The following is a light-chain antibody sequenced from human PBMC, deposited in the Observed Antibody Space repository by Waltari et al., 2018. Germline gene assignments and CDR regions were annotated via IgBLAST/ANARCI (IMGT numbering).Light chain of an antibody. CDR2: GAS. J-gene: IGKJ2*01. V-gene: IGKV1-39*01. CDR3: QQSSSTPYT. Sequence: DIQLTQSPSSLSASVGDRPTITCRASHSISDSLSWYQKRLGEAPKLLIFGASSLEGGVPPRFSGSGSGTQFALTISGLQPEDAATYYCQQSSSTPYTFGQGTKLEI. CDR1: HSISDS.